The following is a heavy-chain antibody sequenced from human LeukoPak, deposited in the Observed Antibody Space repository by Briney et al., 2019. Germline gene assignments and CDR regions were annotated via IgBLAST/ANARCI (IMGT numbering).Heavy chain of an antibody. J-gene: IGHJ5*02. Sequence: SETLSLTCTVSGGSISGYYWSWIRQPPGKGLEWIGYIYHSGSTYYNPSLKSRVTISVDRSKNQFSLKLSSVTAADTAVYYCAKEGVWFGETPGWFDPWGQGTLVTVSS. V-gene: IGHV4-30-2*01. CDR1: GGSISGYY. CDR2: IYHSGST. CDR3: AKEGVWFGETPGWFDP. D-gene: IGHD3-10*01.